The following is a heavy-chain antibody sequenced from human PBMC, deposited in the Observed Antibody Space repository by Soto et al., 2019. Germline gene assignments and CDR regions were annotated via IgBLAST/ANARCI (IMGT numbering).Heavy chain of an antibody. CDR2: VNHSGST. CDR3: ARGWSGLVIIRFDP. Sequence: LSLTCAVYGGSFSGYYWSWIRQPPGKGLEWIGEVNHSGSTNYNPSLKSRVTISVDTSKNQFSLKLSSVTAADTAVYYCARGWSGLVIIRFDPWGQGTLVTVSS. D-gene: IGHD3-9*01. J-gene: IGHJ5*02. CDR1: GGSFSGYY. V-gene: IGHV4-34*01.